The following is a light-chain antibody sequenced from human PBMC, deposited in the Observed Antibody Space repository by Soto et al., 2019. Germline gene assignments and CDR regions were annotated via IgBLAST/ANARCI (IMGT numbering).Light chain of an antibody. CDR2: EVV. V-gene: IGLV2-8*01. CDR1: KNDIGVYDF. CDR3: KSYAGSNTYV. Sequence: QSVLTQPPSGSGLPDQSVTIPCPGPKNDIGVYDFVSWYQHHPGKAPRLIIYEVVQRPSGVPDRFSGSKSGNTASLTVSGLQAADEADYFCKSYAGSNTYVFGRGTKVTVL. J-gene: IGLJ1*01.